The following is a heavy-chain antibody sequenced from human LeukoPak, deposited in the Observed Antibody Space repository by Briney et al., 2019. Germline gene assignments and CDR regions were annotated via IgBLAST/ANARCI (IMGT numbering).Heavy chain of an antibody. Sequence: PGGSLRLSCVASGFTFSSHWMHWVRQPPGKGLEWIGEINHSGSTNYNPSLKSRVTISVDTSKNQFSLKLSSVTAADTAVYYCAGSHSGSYFALFDYWGQGTLVTVSS. CDR2: INHSGST. D-gene: IGHD1-26*01. J-gene: IGHJ4*02. V-gene: IGHV4-34*08. CDR1: GFTFSSHW. CDR3: AGSHSGSYFALFDY.